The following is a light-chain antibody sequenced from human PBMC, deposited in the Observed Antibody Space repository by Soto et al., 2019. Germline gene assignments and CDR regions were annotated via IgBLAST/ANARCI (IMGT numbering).Light chain of an antibody. Sequence: EIVLTQSAGPLSLSPGESATLLCRASQFVSSRSLAWYQQKTGQAPRLLIYGVSTRATGIPDRFSGSGYGTDFNLTITPLETEDFALYFCQQYETSPITFGQGTRLEIK. V-gene: IGKV3-20*01. CDR3: QQYETSPIT. CDR2: GVS. CDR1: QFVSSRS. J-gene: IGKJ5*01.